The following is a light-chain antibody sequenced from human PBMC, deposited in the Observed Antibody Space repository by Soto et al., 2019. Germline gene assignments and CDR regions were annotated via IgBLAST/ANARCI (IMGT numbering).Light chain of an antibody. J-gene: IGKJ2*02. CDR2: DAS. CDR3: HQRSNWRGT. V-gene: IGKV3-11*01. Sequence: EIVLTQSPVTLSLSPGERATLSCRASQSVSRYLAWYQQRPGQAPRLLIYDASNRATGIPARFSGSGSGTDFTLTISSLEPEDFAVYYCHQRSNWRGTFGQGTKLEIK. CDR1: QSVSRY.